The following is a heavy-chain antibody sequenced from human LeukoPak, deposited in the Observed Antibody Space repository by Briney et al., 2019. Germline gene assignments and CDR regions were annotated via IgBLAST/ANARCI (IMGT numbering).Heavy chain of an antibody. J-gene: IGHJ4*02. CDR2: IYSTGST. Sequence: PSETLSLTCTVSGGSITNYYWSWIRHPAGKRLEWIVRIYSTGSTNYNPSLKSQVTMSVDTSKNQFSLKLNSVTAADTAVYYCARPRSTSGWDGDFDYWGQGTLVTVSS. D-gene: IGHD6-19*01. CDR3: ARPRSTSGWDGDFDY. CDR1: GGSITNYY. V-gene: IGHV4-4*07.